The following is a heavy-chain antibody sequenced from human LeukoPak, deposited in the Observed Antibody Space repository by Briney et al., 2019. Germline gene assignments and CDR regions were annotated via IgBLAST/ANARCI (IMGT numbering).Heavy chain of an antibody. Sequence: PGRSLRLSCAASGFTFSSYAMHWVRQAPGKGLEWVAVISYDGSNKYYADSVKGRFTISRDNSKNTLYLQMNSLRAEDTAVYYCAKDGTYYYDSSGTNFDYWGQGTLVTVSS. D-gene: IGHD3-22*01. CDR2: ISYDGSNK. V-gene: IGHV3-30*04. CDR3: AKDGTYYYDSSGTNFDY. J-gene: IGHJ4*02. CDR1: GFTFSSYA.